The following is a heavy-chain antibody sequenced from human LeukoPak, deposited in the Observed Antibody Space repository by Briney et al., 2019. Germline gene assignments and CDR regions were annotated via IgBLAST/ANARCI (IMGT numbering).Heavy chain of an antibody. V-gene: IGHV3-20*04. CDR2: INWNGGST. CDR1: GFTFDDYG. D-gene: IGHD6-13*01. CDR3: ARLRGQLVYFDY. Sequence: GGSLRLSCAASGFTFDDYGMSWVRQAPGKGLEWVSGINWNGGSTGYADSVKGRFTISRDIAKNSLYLQMNSLRAEDTALYYCARLRGQLVYFDYWGQGTLVTVSS. J-gene: IGHJ4*02.